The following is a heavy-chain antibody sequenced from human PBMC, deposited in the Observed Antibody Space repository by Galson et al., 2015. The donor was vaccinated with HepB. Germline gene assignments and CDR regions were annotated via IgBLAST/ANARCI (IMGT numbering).Heavy chain of an antibody. CDR2: VYYSGIT. V-gene: IGHV4-39*07. J-gene: IGHJ4*02. CDR1: GGSITTSRYY. CDR3: AVQGYCSGGSCYSGMFDY. Sequence: SETLSLTCTVSGGSITTSRYYWGWIRQPPGKGLEWIGSVYYSGITYYNPSLKSRVTISIDTSKDQFSLKLTSVTAADTAVYYCAVQGYCSGGSCYSGMFDYWGQGTLVTVSS. D-gene: IGHD2-15*01.